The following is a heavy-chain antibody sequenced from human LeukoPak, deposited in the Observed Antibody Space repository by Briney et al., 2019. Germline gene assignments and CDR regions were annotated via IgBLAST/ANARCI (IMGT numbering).Heavy chain of an antibody. Sequence: PGRSLRLSCAASGFTFSSYAMHWVRQAPGKGLEWVAVISYDGSNKYYADSVKGRFTISRDNSKNTLYLQMNSLRAEDTAVYYCARDSSSWYGGTGGFDYWGQGTLVTVSS. CDR1: GFTFSSYA. V-gene: IGHV3-30*04. D-gene: IGHD6-13*01. CDR3: ARDSSSWYGGTGGFDY. J-gene: IGHJ4*02. CDR2: ISYDGSNK.